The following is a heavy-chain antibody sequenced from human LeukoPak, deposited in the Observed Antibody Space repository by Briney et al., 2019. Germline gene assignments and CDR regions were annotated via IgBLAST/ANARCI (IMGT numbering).Heavy chain of an antibody. CDR2: IYSNRRV. V-gene: IGHV4-4*07. J-gene: IGHJ5*02. CDR1: GASINSYH. Sequence: PSETLSLTCSVSGASINSYHWSWIRQSAGKGLEWIGRIYSNRRVDYNPSLENRVSMSMDMSKNDLLLDLDSVTAADTGVYYCAALHYFGHGATRTWGQGTLVTVSS. CDR3: AALHYFGHGATRT. D-gene: IGHD2/OR15-2a*01.